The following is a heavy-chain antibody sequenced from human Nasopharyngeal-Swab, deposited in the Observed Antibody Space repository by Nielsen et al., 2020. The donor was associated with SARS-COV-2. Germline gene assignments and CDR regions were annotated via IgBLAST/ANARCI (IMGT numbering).Heavy chain of an antibody. CDR3: ARGLVDVNMMLVVIGFSYWLDS. Sequence: SETLSLTCAVYGGSFSDYYWTWIRQPPGKGLEWIGEINHRGTTNYNPSLKSRVTISADTSKNQFSLNLSSVTAADTGVYYCARGLVDVNMMLVVIGFSYWLDSWGRGTLVTVSS. CDR2: INHRGTT. V-gene: IGHV4-34*01. J-gene: IGHJ5*01. D-gene: IGHD3-22*01. CDR1: GGSFSDYY.